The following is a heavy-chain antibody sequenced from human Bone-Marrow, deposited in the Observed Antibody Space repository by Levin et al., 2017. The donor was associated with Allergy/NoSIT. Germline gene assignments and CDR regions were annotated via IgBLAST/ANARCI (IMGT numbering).Heavy chain of an antibody. Sequence: PAGGSLRLSCTASGFSFSSYWMTWVRQAPGKGLEWVAIIKEDGSEKYYVDSVKGQFTISRDNAKNSLYLQMDSLRAEDTAVYFCARGRLDYWGHGTLVTVSS. CDR1: GFSFSSYW. CDR3: ARGRLDY. V-gene: IGHV3-7*03. J-gene: IGHJ4*01. CDR2: IKEDGSEK.